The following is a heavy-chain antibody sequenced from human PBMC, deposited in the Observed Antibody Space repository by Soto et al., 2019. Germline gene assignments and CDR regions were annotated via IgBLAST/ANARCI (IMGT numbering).Heavy chain of an antibody. CDR3: VRGPAGSGWSYDY. D-gene: IGHD6-19*01. CDR1: GGPFSNNF. V-gene: IGHV4-34*01. CDR2: INHSGST. J-gene: IGHJ4*02. Sequence: QVHLQQWGARLLKPSETLSLTCAVYGGPFSNNFWSWIRQTPGKGLEWIGEINHSGSTKYTPSLRSRVTISKDMSRKQFSLRMSSVTAADTALYYCVRGPAGSGWSYDYWGQGTLVTVSS.